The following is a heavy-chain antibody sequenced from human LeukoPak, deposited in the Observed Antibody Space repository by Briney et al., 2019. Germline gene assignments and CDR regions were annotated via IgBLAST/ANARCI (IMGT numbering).Heavy chain of an antibody. J-gene: IGHJ4*02. Sequence: SETLSLTCSVSGYSINSGYHWGWIRQPPGKGLEWIAIMHHTGSTHYNPSLQSRVTISIDTSKNHFSLKLRSVSAADTAIYYCATSEGGGFFDYWGQGTLVTVSS. CDR3: ATSEGGGFFDY. D-gene: IGHD4-23*01. CDR1: GYSINSGYH. V-gene: IGHV4-38-2*01. CDR2: MHHTGST.